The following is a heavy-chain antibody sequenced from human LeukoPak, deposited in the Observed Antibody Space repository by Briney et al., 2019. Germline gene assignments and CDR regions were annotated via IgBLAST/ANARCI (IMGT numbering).Heavy chain of an antibody. J-gene: IGHJ6*03. Sequence: LETLSLTCTVSGDSISSHYWSWIRQPPGKGLEWIGYLYYSGSTKYNPSLKSRVTISVDTSKNQFPLKLSPVTAADTAVYYCARDTRRSYYYMDVWGKGTTVTVSS. D-gene: IGHD1-14*01. CDR1: GDSISSHY. CDR3: ARDTRRSYYYMDV. V-gene: IGHV4-59*11. CDR2: LYYSGST.